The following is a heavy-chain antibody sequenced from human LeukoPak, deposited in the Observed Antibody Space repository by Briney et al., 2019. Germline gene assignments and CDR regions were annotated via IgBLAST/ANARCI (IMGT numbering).Heavy chain of an antibody. J-gene: IGHJ4*02. CDR1: GFTFSSYA. CDR2: ISGSGGST. V-gene: IGHV3-23*01. CDR3: AKDYSSGGELVAYFDY. Sequence: GESLKISCAASGFTFSSYAMSWVRQAPGKGLEWVSAISGSGGSTYYADSVKGRFTISRDNSKNTLYLQMNSLRAEDTAVYYCAKDYSSGGELVAYFDYWGQGTLVTVSS. D-gene: IGHD6-19*01.